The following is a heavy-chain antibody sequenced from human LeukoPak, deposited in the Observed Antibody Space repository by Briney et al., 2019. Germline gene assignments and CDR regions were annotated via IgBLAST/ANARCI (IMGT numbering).Heavy chain of an antibody. J-gene: IGHJ4*02. CDR3: AMYSSSWYYFDY. V-gene: IGHV3-23*01. CDR2: ITGSGGST. CDR1: GFTFSSYA. Sequence: PGGSLRRSCAASGFTFSSYAMTWVRQAPRKGLEWVSDITGSGGSTYYADSVKGRFTISRDNSKNTLYLQMNSLRAEDTAIYYCAMYSSSWYYFDYWGQGTLVTVSS. D-gene: IGHD6-13*01.